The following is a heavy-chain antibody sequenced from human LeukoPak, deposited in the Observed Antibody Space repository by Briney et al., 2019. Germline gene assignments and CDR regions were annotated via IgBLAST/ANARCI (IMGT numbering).Heavy chain of an antibody. CDR2: IIPIFGTA. V-gene: IGHV1-69*05. J-gene: IGHJ6*03. D-gene: IGHD3-16*02. Sequence: GASVKVSCKASGGTFSSYAISWVRQAPGQGLEWMGGIIPIFGTANYAQKFQGRVTITTDESTSTAYMELSSLRSEDTAVYYCATWKGELSAPTAYYYYYMDVWGKGTTVTVSS. CDR3: ATWKGELSAPTAYYYYYMDV. CDR1: GGTFSSYA.